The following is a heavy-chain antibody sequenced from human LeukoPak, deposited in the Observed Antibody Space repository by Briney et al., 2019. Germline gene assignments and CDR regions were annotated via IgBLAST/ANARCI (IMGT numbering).Heavy chain of an antibody. Sequence: ASVKVSCKASGYTFTSYDINWVRQATGQGLEWMGWMNPNSGNTGYAPKFQGRVTITRNTSIRTAYMELSSLRSEDTAVYYCARGLTYYYGSGSYFLDYWGQGTLVTVSS. D-gene: IGHD3-10*01. CDR2: MNPNSGNT. CDR1: GYTFTSYD. V-gene: IGHV1-8*03. J-gene: IGHJ4*02. CDR3: ARGLTYYYGSGSYFLDY.